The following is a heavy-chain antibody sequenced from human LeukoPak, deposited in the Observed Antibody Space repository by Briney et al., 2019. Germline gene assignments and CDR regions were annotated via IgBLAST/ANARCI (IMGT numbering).Heavy chain of an antibody. CDR3: ARYQNSFDY. CDR2: IYHSGST. CDR1: GGSISSYY. V-gene: IGHV4-59*01. Sequence: SETLSLTCTVSGGSISSYYWSWIRQPPGKGLEWIGYIYHSGSTNYNPSLKSRVTISVDTSKNQFSLKLSSVTAADTAVYYCARYQNSFDYWGQGTLVTVSS. J-gene: IGHJ4*02.